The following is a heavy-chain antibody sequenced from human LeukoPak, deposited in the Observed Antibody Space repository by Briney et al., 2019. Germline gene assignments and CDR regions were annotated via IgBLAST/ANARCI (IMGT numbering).Heavy chain of an antibody. J-gene: IGHJ4*02. CDR2: ISGSGTSI. Sequence: GGSLRLSCAASGFTFSNYEINWVRQAPGRGLEWISYISGSGTSIYHANSVKGRFTISRDNAKNSVYLQMNSLRAEDTAVYYCARANRGREPFDYWGQGTLVTVSS. D-gene: IGHD5-24*01. CDR3: ARANRGREPFDY. V-gene: IGHV3-48*03. CDR1: GFTFSNYE.